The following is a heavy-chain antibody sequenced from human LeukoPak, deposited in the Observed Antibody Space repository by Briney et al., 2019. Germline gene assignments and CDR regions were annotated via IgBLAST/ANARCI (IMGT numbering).Heavy chain of an antibody. J-gene: IGHJ4*02. V-gene: IGHV1-24*01. Sequence: ASVKVSCKVSGYTLTELSMHWVRQAPGKGLEWMGGFDPEDGETIYAQKFQGRVTITADKSTSTAYMELSSLRSEDTAVYYCARLYSSSSPFDYWGQGTLVTVSS. CDR3: ARLYSSSSPFDY. CDR1: GYTLTELS. D-gene: IGHD6-6*01. CDR2: FDPEDGET.